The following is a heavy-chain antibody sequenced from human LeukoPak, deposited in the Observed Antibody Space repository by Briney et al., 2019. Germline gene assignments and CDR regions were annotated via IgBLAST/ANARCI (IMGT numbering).Heavy chain of an antibody. CDR3: ASGPYPAAGTDHQFDY. J-gene: IGHJ4*02. V-gene: IGHV4-59*01. CDR2: IYYSGST. Sequence: SETLSLTCSVSGASISSYYWSWIRQSPGKGLEWIGYIYYSGSTHYNPSLKSRVTISVDTSKNQFPLKLSSVTAADTAVYYCASGPYPAAGTDHQFDYWGQGTLVTVSS. CDR1: GASISSYY. D-gene: IGHD6-13*01.